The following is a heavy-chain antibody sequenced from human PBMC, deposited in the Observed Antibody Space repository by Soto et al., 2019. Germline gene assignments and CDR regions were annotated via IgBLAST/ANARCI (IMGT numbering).Heavy chain of an antibody. D-gene: IGHD6-19*01. V-gene: IGHV3-33*06. CDR1: GITFSSYG. CDR3: AKDSLMVAGDY. CDR2: IWYDGSNR. Sequence: QVQLVESGGGVVQPGRSLRLSCAASGITFSSYGMHWVRQAPGKGLEWVAVIWYDGSNRYYANSVKGRFTISRDNSKNTLYLQMNSLRGEDTAVYDCAKDSLMVAGDYWGQGTLVTVYS. J-gene: IGHJ4*02.